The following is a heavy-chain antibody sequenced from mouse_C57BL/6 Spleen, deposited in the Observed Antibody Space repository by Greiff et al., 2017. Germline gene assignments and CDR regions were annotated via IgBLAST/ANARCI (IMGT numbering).Heavy chain of an antibody. Sequence: QVQLKQSGPGLVQPSQSLSITCTVSGFSLTSYGVHWVRQPPGKGLEWLGVIWSGGSTDYNAAFISRLSISKDNSKSQVFFKMNSLQADDTAIYYCAKHYGSRDWYFDVWGTGTTVTVSS. D-gene: IGHD1-1*01. V-gene: IGHV2-4*01. CDR2: IWSGGST. CDR3: AKHYGSRDWYFDV. CDR1: GFSLTSYG. J-gene: IGHJ1*03.